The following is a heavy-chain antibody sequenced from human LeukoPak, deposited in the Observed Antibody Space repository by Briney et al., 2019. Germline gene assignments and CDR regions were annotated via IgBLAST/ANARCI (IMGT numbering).Heavy chain of an antibody. CDR2: ISSSSSYI. CDR3: ARDGVYCGGDCYGD. Sequence: GGSLRLSCAASGFTFSSYSMNWVRQAPGKGLEWVSSISSSSSYIYYADSVKGRFTISRDNAKNSLYLQMNSLRAEDTAVYYCARDGVYCGGDCYGDWGQGTLVTVSS. D-gene: IGHD2-21*02. CDR1: GFTFSSYS. J-gene: IGHJ4*02. V-gene: IGHV3-21*01.